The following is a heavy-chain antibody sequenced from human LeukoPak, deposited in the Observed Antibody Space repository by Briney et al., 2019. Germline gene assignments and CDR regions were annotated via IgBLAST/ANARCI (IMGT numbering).Heavy chain of an antibody. CDR1: GGSISRYY. J-gene: IGHJ3*02. CDR2: IYYSGST. D-gene: IGHD4-17*01. V-gene: IGHV4-59*01. CDR3: ARELSDYGCNCIQNACHI. Sequence: PETLSLTCTVSGGSISRYYWSWIRQPPRKGLGWIGYIYYSGSTNYNPSPKSRVTISVDTSKNQFSLKLSSVTAADTAVYYCARELSDYGCNCIQNACHIWGQRTMVTVSS.